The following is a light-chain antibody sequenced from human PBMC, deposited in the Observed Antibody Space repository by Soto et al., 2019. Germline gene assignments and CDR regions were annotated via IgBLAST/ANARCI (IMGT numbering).Light chain of an antibody. CDR1: QSINSD. J-gene: IGKJ2*01. V-gene: IGKV3-15*01. CDR3: QQYNKWPPQYT. CDR2: GAS. Sequence: EIVMTQSPVTLSVSPGERATLSCRASQSINSDLAWYQQKPGQAPRLLIYGASTRATDIPARISGSGSGTDFTLTISSLRSEDFAVYYCQQYNKWPPQYTFGQGTKLEIK.